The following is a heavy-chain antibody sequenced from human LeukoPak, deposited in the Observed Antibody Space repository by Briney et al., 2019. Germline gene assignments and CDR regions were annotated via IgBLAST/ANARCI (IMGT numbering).Heavy chain of an antibody. J-gene: IGHJ6*03. CDR1: GGSFSGYY. D-gene: IGHD6-19*01. CDR2: INHSGST. CDR3: ARGRGRWPSGWYGLRYYYMDV. Sequence: TSETLSLTCAVYGGSFSGYYWSWIRQPPGKGLEWIGEINHSGSTNYNPPLKSRVTISVDTSKNQFSLKLSSVTAADTAVYYCARGRGRWPSGWYGLRYYYMDVWGKGTTVTVSS. V-gene: IGHV4-34*01.